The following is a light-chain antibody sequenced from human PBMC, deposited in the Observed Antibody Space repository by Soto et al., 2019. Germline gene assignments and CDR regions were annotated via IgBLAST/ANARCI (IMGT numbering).Light chain of an antibody. V-gene: IGKV3-20*01. Sequence: EIVLTQSPGTLSLSPGETATLSCRASQSVSSSYLAWYQHKPGQAPRLLIYGASSRATGIPDRFSGSGSGTDFTLTISRLEPEDFAVYYCQQYGSSPGTFGQGTKVDIK. J-gene: IGKJ1*01. CDR3: QQYGSSPGT. CDR1: QSVSSSY. CDR2: GAS.